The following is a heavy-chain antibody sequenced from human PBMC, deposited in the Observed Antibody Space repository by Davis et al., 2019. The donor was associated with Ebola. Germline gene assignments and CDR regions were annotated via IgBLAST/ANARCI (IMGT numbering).Heavy chain of an antibody. CDR3: ARDTTPLGVYYYYYMDV. Sequence: PGGSLRLSCAASGFTFSSYAMHWVRQAPGKGLEWVAVISYDGSNKYYADSVKGRFTISRDNSKNTLYLQMNSLRAEDTAVYYCARDTTPLGVYYYYYMDVWGKGTTVTVSS. V-gene: IGHV3-30-3*01. CDR1: GFTFSSYA. CDR2: ISYDGSNK. J-gene: IGHJ6*03. D-gene: IGHD1-1*01.